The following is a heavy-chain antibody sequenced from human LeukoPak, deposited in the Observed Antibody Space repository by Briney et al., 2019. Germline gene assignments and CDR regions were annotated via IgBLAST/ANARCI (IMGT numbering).Heavy chain of an antibody. Sequence: PSETLSLTCTVSGGSISSYYWSWIRQPPGKGLEWIGYIYYSGSTNYNPSLKSRVTISVDTSKNQFSLKLSSVTAADTAVYYCARSLAYCGGDCYWGLSYFDYWGQGTLVTVSS. CDR2: IYYSGST. V-gene: IGHV4-59*08. CDR3: ARSLAYCGGDCYWGLSYFDY. J-gene: IGHJ4*02. CDR1: GGSISSYY. D-gene: IGHD2-21*02.